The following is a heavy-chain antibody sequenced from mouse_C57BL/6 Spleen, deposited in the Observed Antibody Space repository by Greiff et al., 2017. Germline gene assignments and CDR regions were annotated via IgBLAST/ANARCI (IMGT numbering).Heavy chain of an antibody. J-gene: IGHJ4*01. CDR3: AGHEGVGAMDY. V-gene: IGHV1-62-2*01. CDR1: GYTFTEYT. CDR2: FYPGSGSI. D-gene: IGHD1-3*01. Sequence: QVQLQQSGAELVKPGASVKLSCKASGYTFTEYTIHWVKQRSGQGLEWIGGFYPGSGSIKYNEKFKDKATLTSEKSSSAVYKELSRLTSEDSAVYFGAGHEGVGAMDYWGQGTSVTVSS.